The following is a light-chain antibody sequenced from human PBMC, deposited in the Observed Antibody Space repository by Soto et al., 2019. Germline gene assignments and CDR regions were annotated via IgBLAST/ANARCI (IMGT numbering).Light chain of an antibody. CDR3: QQRSNWPPVT. Sequence: EVVLTQSPATLSLSPGERATLSCRASQSVSRHLAWYQQKPGQAPRLLILDASDRVTGIPARFSGSGSGTNFTLTISSLEPEDFAVYYCQQRSNWPPVTFGGGTKVDIK. J-gene: IGKJ4*01. CDR2: DAS. CDR1: QSVSRH. V-gene: IGKV3-11*01.